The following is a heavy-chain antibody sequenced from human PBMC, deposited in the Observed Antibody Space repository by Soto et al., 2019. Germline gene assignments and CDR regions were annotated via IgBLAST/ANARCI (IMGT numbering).Heavy chain of an antibody. CDR2: ISYDGRNK. J-gene: IGHJ4*02. CDR1: GFTFSSNG. Sequence: GGALRLSCAASGFTFSSNGMHWVRQAPGKGLEWVAVISYDGRNKYYADSVKGRFTISRDNSKNTLYLQMNSLRAEDTAVYYCAKDYYDSSGYSYYFDYWGQGTLVTVSS. CDR3: AKDYYDSSGYSYYFDY. D-gene: IGHD3-22*01. V-gene: IGHV3-30*18.